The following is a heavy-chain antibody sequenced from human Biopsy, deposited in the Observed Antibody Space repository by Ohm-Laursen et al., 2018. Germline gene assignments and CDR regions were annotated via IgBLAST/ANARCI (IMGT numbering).Heavy chain of an antibody. CDR1: GGSISDDY. Sequence: SDTLSLTCTVSGGSISDDYWNWIRQPPGKGLQVIGYISSGGRAKYNPSLKSRLTISLDTSKNQLSLRLSSVTAADSAIYYCARERQLRFLEGAFDYWGQGILVTVSS. J-gene: IGHJ4*02. V-gene: IGHV4-59*01. D-gene: IGHD3-3*01. CDR3: ARERQLRFLEGAFDY. CDR2: ISSGGRA.